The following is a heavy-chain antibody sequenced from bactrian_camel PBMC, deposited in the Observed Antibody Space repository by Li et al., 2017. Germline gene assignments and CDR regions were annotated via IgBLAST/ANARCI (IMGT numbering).Heavy chain of an antibody. CDR2: IYTAGGNA. D-gene: IGHD2*01. J-gene: IGHJ4*01. CDR3: AADRSHAYCRGTYCCDMSY. Sequence: VQLVESGGDSVQAGGSLRLSCAPSGDDYYTNYMVVAWFRQGPGKEREGIAAIYTAGGNAYSADSVKGRFTISQDGANNTVYLQMDSLKPEDTGMYYCAADRSHAYCRGTYCCDMSYWGRGTQVTVS. V-gene: IGHV3S40*01. CDR1: GDDYYTNY.